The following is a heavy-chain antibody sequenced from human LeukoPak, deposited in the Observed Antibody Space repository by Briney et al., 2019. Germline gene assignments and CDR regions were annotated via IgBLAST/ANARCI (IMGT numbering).Heavy chain of an antibody. Sequence: GGSLRLSCAASGFTFSSYSMNWVRQAPGKGLEGVLYISSSSSTIYYADSVKGRFTISRDNAKNSLYLQMNSLRAEDTAVYYCARDWSYYLGYFQHWGQGTLVTVSS. CDR2: ISSSSSTI. J-gene: IGHJ1*01. D-gene: IGHD1-26*01. CDR1: GFTFSSYS. V-gene: IGHV3-48*01. CDR3: ARDWSYYLGYFQH.